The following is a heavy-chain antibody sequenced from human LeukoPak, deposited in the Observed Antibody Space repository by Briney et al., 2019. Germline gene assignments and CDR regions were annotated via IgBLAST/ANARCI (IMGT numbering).Heavy chain of an antibody. CDR1: GFTVSSNY. CDR3: ARDMYLDYYYGMDV. V-gene: IGHV3-53*04. CDR2: IYSGGST. J-gene: IGHJ6*02. D-gene: IGHD2-8*01. Sequence: PGGSLRFSCAASGFTVSSNYMSWVRQAPGKGLERVSVIYSGGSTYYADSVKGRFTISRHNSKNTLYLQMNSLRAEDTAVYYCARDMYLDYYYGMDVWGQGTTVTVSS.